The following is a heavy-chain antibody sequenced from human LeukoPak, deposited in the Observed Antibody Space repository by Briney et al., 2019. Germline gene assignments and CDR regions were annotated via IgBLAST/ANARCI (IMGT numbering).Heavy chain of an antibody. CDR1: GYTFTGYY. V-gene: IGHV1-2*02. J-gene: IGHJ4*02. Sequence: ASVKVSCKASGYTFTGYYMHWVRQAPGQGLEGMGWINPNSGGTNYAQKFQGRVTMTRDTSISTAYMELSRLRSDDTAVYYCASSHKGAAVEDYWGQGTLVTVSS. CDR3: ASSHKGAAVEDY. D-gene: IGHD6-13*01. CDR2: INPNSGGT.